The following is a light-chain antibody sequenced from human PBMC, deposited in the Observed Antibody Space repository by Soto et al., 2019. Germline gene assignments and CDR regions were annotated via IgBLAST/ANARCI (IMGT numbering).Light chain of an antibody. CDR1: SSDVGGYKY. J-gene: IGLJ2*01. Sequence: QSALTQPASVPGSPGQSITISCTGTSSDVGGYKYVSWYQQHPGKAPKLIIYEVTNRPSGVSNRFSGSKSDNTPSLSISGPQAEDEAGYYCGSYTSDNIFVVFGGGTKVTVL. CDR3: GSYTSDNIFVV. CDR2: EVT. V-gene: IGLV2-14*01.